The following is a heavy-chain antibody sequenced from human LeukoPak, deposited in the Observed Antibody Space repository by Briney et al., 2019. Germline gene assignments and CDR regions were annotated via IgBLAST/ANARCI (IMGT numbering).Heavy chain of an antibody. V-gene: IGHV4-59*01. D-gene: IGHD3-22*01. J-gene: IGHJ6*02. CDR2: IYYSGST. Sequence: SETLSLTCTVSGGSISSYYWSWIRQPPGKGLEWIGYIYYSGSTNYNPSLKSRVTISVDTSKNQFSLKLSSVTAADTTVYYCARAKFYYDSSGYYRPYYYGMDVWGQGTTVTVSS. CDR1: GGSISSYY. CDR3: ARAKFYYDSSGYYRPYYYGMDV.